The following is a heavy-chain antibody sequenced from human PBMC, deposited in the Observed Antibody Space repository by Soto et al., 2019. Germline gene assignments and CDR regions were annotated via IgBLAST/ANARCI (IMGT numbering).Heavy chain of an antibody. CDR3: AKSSGWIQLWPFDY. J-gene: IGHJ4*02. D-gene: IGHD5-18*01. CDR2: ISYDGSNK. Sequence: QVQLVESGGGVVQPGRSLRLSCAASGFTFSSYGMHWVRQAPGNGLEWVAVISYDGSNKYYADSVKGRFTISRDNSKNTLYLQMNSLRAEDTAVYYCAKSSGWIQLWPFDYWGQGTLVTVSS. V-gene: IGHV3-30*18. CDR1: GFTFSSYG.